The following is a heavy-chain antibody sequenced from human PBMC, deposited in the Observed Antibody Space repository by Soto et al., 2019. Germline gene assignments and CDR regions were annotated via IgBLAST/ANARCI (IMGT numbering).Heavy chain of an antibody. CDR2: IGSSGDTM. V-gene: IGHV3-48*03. CDR1: GFTFSNYE. CDR3: AREHGYQVHSLYNWFDP. D-gene: IGHD1-1*01. Sequence: PGGSLRLSCAASGFTFSNYEMNWVRQAPGKEPEWISYIGSSGDTMYYADSVRGRFTVSRDNAKNSLFLQMTSLRAEDTAVYYCAREHGYQVHSLYNWFDPWGQGTLGTVSS. J-gene: IGHJ5*02.